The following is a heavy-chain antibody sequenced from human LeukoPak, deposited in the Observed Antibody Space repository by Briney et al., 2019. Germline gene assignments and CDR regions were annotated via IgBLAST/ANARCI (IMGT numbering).Heavy chain of an antibody. V-gene: IGHV3-7*01. D-gene: IGHD1-26*01. J-gene: IGHJ4*02. CDR2: INQDGSEK. CDR1: GFTFGNYW. Sequence: GGSLRLSCAASGFTFGNYWMSWVRQAPGKGLEWGANINQDGSEKYYVGSVRGRFTISRDNAKSSLYLQMNSLRAEDTAGYYCARYGGSYYFDYWGQGTLVSVSS. CDR3: ARYGGSYYFDY.